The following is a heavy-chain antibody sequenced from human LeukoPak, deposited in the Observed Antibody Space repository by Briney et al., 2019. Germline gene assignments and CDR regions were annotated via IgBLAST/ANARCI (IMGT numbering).Heavy chain of an antibody. V-gene: IGHV4-59*13. D-gene: IGHD5-18*01. Sequence: PSVTLSLTCSVSGDSIRSYYGRWMPKPPGRGLEWVGYMYYSGSTNYNPSLKSRVTISVDTSKNQFSLKLSSVTAADTAVYYCARGDTAMATPYFDYWGQGTLVTVSS. J-gene: IGHJ4*02. CDR1: GDSIRSYY. CDR2: MYYSGST. CDR3: ARGDTAMATPYFDY.